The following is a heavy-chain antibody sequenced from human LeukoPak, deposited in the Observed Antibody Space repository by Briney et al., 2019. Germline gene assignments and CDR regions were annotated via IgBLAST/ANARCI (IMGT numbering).Heavy chain of an antibody. J-gene: IGHJ4*02. V-gene: IGHV4-39*01. CDR1: GGSISSSSYY. CDR2: IYYSGST. CDR3: GRKYRRLSYYDY. Sequence: PSETLSLTCTVSGGSISSSSYYWGWIRQPPGKGLEWIGSIYYSGSTYYNPSLKSRVTIFADTSTNQFSLKLTSVTAADMAVYYYGRKYRRLSYYDYWGQGTLVTVSS. D-gene: IGHD3-10*01.